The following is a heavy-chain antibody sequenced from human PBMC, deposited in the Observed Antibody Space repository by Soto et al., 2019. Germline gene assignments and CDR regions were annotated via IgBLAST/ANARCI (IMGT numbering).Heavy chain of an antibody. Sequence: GGSMRVSCAASGFTFSSDWMHWVRQAAGKGLVWVSRINMDGSSTNYADSVKGRFTISRDNSKNTLSLLMNSLRAEDTAVYYCAKGPSSGWYYFDFWGQGTLVTVSS. CDR3: AKGPSSGWYYFDF. J-gene: IGHJ4*02. CDR1: GFTFSSDW. D-gene: IGHD6-19*01. CDR2: INMDGSST. V-gene: IGHV3-74*01.